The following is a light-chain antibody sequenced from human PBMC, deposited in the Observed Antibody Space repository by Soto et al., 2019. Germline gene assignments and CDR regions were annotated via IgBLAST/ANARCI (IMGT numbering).Light chain of an antibody. CDR1: SNDVGGYNY. Sequence: QSVLTQPASVSGSPGQSIAISCTGTSNDVGGYNYVPWYQQHPVKAPQLIIYDVTNRPSGVSDRFSGSKSGNTASLTISGLQAEDEADYYCSSYTSSSTPYVFGTGTKVTVL. CDR2: DVT. CDR3: SSYTSSSTPYV. V-gene: IGLV2-14*01. J-gene: IGLJ1*01.